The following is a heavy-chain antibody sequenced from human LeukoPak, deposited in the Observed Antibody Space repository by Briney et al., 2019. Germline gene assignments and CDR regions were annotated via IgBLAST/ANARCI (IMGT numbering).Heavy chain of an antibody. CDR1: GLTFSSYA. D-gene: IGHD4-23*01. CDR2: ISESGDTS. V-gene: IGHV3-23*01. CDR3: AKDFRGNGYFFDY. J-gene: IGHJ4*02. Sequence: GGSLRLSCAASGLTFSSYAVSWVRQAPGKGLEWVADISESGDTSFYADSVKGRFTISRDNSKNTLYLQMNSLSAEDTAVYYWAKDFRGNGYFFDYRGQGTLVTVSS.